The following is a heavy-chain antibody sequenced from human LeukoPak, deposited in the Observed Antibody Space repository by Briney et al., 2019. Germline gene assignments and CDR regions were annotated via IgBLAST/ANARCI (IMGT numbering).Heavy chain of an antibody. CDR1: GFTFSSYA. CDR3: AKSTSGWYAPPFDY. V-gene: IGHV3-30*18. CDR2: IPSEGSNK. J-gene: IGHJ4*02. D-gene: IGHD6-19*01. Sequence: PGGSLRLSCAVSGFTFSSYAMHWVRQAPGKGLEWVAVIPSEGSNKYYADSVKGRFTISRDNSKNTLYLQMNSLRVEDTAVYYCAKSTSGWYAPPFDYWGQGTLVTVSS.